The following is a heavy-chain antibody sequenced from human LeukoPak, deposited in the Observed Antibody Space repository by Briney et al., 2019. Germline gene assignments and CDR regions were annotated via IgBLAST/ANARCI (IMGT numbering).Heavy chain of an antibody. V-gene: IGHV3-30*04. CDR2: ISHDGSKK. D-gene: IGHD3-16*02. CDR3: ARGDDTSVITNWLDP. J-gene: IGHJ5*02. CDR1: GPFFSSHS. Sequence: PGGSLRLSCAASGPFFSSHSMHWIRQAPGKGLEWVAVISHDGSKKYYADSVKGRVSIFRDNSKNMFYLQMSRLRIEDTAVFYCARGDDTSVITNWLDPWGQGTLVTVSS.